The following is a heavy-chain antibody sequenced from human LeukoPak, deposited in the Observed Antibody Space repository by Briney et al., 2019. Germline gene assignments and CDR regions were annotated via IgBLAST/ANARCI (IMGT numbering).Heavy chain of an antibody. D-gene: IGHD3-10*01. CDR3: ARDSRSYGDYLDY. CDR2: ISSSTTYI. CDR1: GFTFSSYA. V-gene: IGHV3-21*01. Sequence: TGGSLRLSCAASGFTFSSYAMHWVRQSPGKGLEWVASISSSTTYIFYADSVKGRFTISRDNAKNSLYLQMNSLRAEDTAVYYCARDSRSYGDYLDYWGQGTLVTVSS. J-gene: IGHJ4*02.